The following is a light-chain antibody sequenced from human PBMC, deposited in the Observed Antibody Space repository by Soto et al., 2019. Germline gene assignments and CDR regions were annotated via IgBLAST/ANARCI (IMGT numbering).Light chain of an antibody. V-gene: IGKV1-5*03. CDR2: KAS. J-gene: IGKJ1*01. CDR1: QSISGC. CDR3: QQYNNWPWA. Sequence: DILMTQSPSTLSVSLGDRVTITCRASQSISGCLAWYQQKPGQAPRLLIHKASTRTSGFPSRFSGSGSGTDFTLTISSLQSDDFAVYYCQQYNNWPWAFGQGTKVDI.